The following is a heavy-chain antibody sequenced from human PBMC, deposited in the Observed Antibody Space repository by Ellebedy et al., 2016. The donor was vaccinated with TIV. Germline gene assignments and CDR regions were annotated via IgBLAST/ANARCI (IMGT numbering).Heavy chain of an antibody. CDR3: ARDRLWFGVDWYFDL. V-gene: IGHV3-7*01. D-gene: IGHD3-10*01. J-gene: IGHJ2*01. Sequence: PGGSLRLSCAASGFTFSSYWMSWVRQAPGKGLEWVANIKQDGSEKYYVDSVKGRFTISRDNAKNSLYLQMNSLRADETAVYYCARDRLWFGVDWYFDLWGRGTLVTVSS. CDR1: GFTFSSYW. CDR2: IKQDGSEK.